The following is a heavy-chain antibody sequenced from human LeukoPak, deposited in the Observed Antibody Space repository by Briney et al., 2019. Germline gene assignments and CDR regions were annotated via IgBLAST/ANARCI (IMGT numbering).Heavy chain of an antibody. Sequence: SETLSLTCTVSGGSISSYYWSWIRQPPGKGLEWIGYIYNSGSTNYNPSLKSRVTISVDTSKNQFPLKLSSVTAADTAVYYCASDVYSGYDFAFDYWGQGTLVTVSS. CDR1: GGSISSYY. D-gene: IGHD5-12*01. V-gene: IGHV4-59*01. CDR3: ASDVYSGYDFAFDY. J-gene: IGHJ4*02. CDR2: IYNSGST.